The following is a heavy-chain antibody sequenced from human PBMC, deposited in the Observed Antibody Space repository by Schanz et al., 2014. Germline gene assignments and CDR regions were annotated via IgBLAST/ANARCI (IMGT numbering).Heavy chain of an antibody. CDR1: GFAFSSFA. D-gene: IGHD5-18*01. Sequence: EVFLVESGGGLVQPGGSLRLSCAASGFAFSSFALSWVRQSPGKGLEWVSYISHNSHYTNYADSVKGRFTISRDTAENSVYLQMNSLRAEDTAVYYCARDGYRNGRPFDHWGQGTRVTVSA. CDR3: ARDGYRNGRPFDH. J-gene: IGHJ4*02. CDR2: ISHNSHYT. V-gene: IGHV3-48*04.